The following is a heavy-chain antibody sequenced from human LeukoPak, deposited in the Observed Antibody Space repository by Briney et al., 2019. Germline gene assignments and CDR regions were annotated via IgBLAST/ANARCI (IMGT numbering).Heavy chain of an antibody. CDR2: IYSGGGST. CDR3: ARDYPGLQYYYYYYMDV. J-gene: IGHJ6*03. CDR1: GFTVSTNY. V-gene: IGHV3-53*01. D-gene: IGHD2-21*02. Sequence: PGGSLRLSCAASGFTVSTNYMSWVRQAPGRGLKWVSVIYSGGGSTFYADSVKGRFTISRDNSKNTLYLQMNSLRAEDTAVYYCARDYPGLQYYYYYYMDVWGKGTTVTVSS.